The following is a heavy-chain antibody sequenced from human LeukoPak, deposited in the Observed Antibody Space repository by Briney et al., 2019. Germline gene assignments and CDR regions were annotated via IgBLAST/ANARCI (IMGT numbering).Heavy chain of an antibody. D-gene: IGHD3-10*01. V-gene: IGHV3-23*01. CDR1: GFTFSSYT. J-gene: IGHJ4*02. CDR2: VSDNGVRT. Sequence: GGSLRLSCAASGFTFSSYTMNWVRQAPGKGLEWVSVVSDNGVRTYYADSVKGRLTISRDNSKSTLYLHMISLRAEDTAVYYCAKDLPVGYTSGSYYDNWGQGTLVTVSS. CDR3: AKDLPVGYTSGSYYDN.